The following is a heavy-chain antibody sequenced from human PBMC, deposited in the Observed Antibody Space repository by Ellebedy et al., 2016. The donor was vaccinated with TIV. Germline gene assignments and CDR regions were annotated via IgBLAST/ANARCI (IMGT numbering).Heavy chain of an antibody. J-gene: IGHJ4*02. CDR1: GFTFSSYA. V-gene: IGHV3-23*01. Sequence: GESLKISCAASGFTFSSYAMSWVRQAPGKGLEWVSGIVGSGAERYADSVKGRFTISRDNSKGKVDLQMNRLRVEDTAVYFCAKDRTPGDGYWVFDNWGQGTLVSVSS. CDR3: AKDRTPGDGYWVFDN. D-gene: IGHD5-18*01. CDR2: IVGSGAER.